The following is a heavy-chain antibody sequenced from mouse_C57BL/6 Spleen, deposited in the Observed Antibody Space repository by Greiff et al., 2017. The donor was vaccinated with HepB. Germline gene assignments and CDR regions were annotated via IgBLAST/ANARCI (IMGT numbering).Heavy chain of an antibody. J-gene: IGHJ4*01. V-gene: IGHV5-4*01. Sequence: EVQRVESGGGLVKPGGSLKLSCAASGFTFSSYAMSWVRQTPEKRLEWVATISDGGSYTYYPDNVKGRFTISRDNAKNNLYLQMSHLKSEDTAMYYCARDQGYYGSSYDYYAMDYWGQGTSVTVSS. D-gene: IGHD1-1*01. CDR1: GFTFSSYA. CDR3: ARDQGYYGSSYDYYAMDY. CDR2: ISDGGSYT.